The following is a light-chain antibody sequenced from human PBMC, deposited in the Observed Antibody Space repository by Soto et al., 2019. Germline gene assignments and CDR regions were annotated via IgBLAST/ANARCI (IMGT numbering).Light chain of an antibody. CDR3: QSYDSSLSVPNYV. Sequence: QAVVTQPPSVSGAPGQRVTISCTGSSSNIGAGYDVHWYQQLPGTAPKLLIYGNSNRPSGVPDRFSGSKSGTSASLAITGLQAEDEADYYCQSYDSSLSVPNYVFGTGTKVTVL. CDR2: GNS. J-gene: IGLJ1*01. CDR1: SSNIGAGYD. V-gene: IGLV1-40*01.